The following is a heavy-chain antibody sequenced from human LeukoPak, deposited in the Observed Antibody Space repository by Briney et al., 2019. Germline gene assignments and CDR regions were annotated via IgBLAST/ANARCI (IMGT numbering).Heavy chain of an antibody. Sequence: SETLSLTCTVSGGSISSSSYYWGWIRQPPGKGLEWIGSIYYSGGTYYNPSLKSRVTISVDTSKNQFSLKLSSVTAADTAVYYCARLEWLRWAPFDYWGQGTLVTVSS. D-gene: IGHD5-12*01. CDR3: ARLEWLRWAPFDY. V-gene: IGHV4-39*01. CDR2: IYYSGGT. J-gene: IGHJ4*02. CDR1: GGSISSSSYY.